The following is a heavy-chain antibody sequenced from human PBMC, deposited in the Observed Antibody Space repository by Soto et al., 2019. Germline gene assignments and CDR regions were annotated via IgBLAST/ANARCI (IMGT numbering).Heavy chain of an antibody. D-gene: IGHD6-6*01. V-gene: IGHV3-21*01. CDR3: ARDSGAARPDY. CDR1: GFTFSSYS. Sequence: GGSLRLSCAASGFTFSSYSMNWVRQAPGKGLEWVSSISSSSSYIYYADSVKGRFTISRDNAKNSLYLKMNSLRAEDTAVYYCARDSGAARPDYWGQGTLVTVSS. CDR2: ISSSSSYI. J-gene: IGHJ4*02.